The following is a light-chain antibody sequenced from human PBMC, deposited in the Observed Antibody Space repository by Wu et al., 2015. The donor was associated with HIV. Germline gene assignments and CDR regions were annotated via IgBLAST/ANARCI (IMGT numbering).Light chain of an antibody. Sequence: EIVMTQSPATLSVSPGERATLSCRASQSVNSDLAWYQQKPGQAPRLLIYGASSRATGIPDRFSGSGSGTDFTLTISRLEPEDFAVYYCQQYGSSPPYTLGQGTKLEIK. V-gene: IGKV3-20*01. J-gene: IGKJ2*01. CDR3: QQYGSSPPYT. CDR2: GAS. CDR1: QSVNSD.